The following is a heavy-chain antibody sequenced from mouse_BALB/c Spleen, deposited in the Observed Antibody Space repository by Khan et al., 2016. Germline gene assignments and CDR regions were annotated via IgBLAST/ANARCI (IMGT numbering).Heavy chain of an antibody. V-gene: IGHV1-66*01. CDR1: GYSFTSYY. CDR3: ESSYYDGNPYDFDS. J-gene: IGHJ2*01. CDR2: IFPGSGNT. Sequence: QVQLQQSGPELVKPGASVKISCKASGYSFTSYYIHWVKQRPGQGLEWIGWIFPGSGNTKYNEKFKGKATLTADTSSSTAYMQLSSLTCEDSAVYICESSYYDGNPYDFDSWGQGTTLTVSS. D-gene: IGHD1-1*01.